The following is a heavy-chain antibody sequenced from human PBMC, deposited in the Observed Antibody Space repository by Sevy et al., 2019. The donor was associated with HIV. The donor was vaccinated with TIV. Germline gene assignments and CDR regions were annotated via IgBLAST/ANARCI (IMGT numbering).Heavy chain of an antibody. D-gene: IGHD6-6*01. CDR3: ARDIAARPGDYYYYYGMDV. CDR1: GGSISSYY. V-gene: IGHV4-59*13. Sequence: SETLSLTCTVSGGSISSYYWSWIRQPPGKGLEWIGYIYYSGSTNYNPSHKSRVTISVDTSKNQLSLKLNSVTAADTAVYYCARDIAARPGDYYYYYGMDVWGQGTTVTVSS. CDR2: IYYSGST. J-gene: IGHJ6*02.